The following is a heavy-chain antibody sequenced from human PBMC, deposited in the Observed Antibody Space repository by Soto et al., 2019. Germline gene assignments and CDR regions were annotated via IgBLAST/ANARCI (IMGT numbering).Heavy chain of an antibody. D-gene: IGHD4-17*01. Sequence: ASVKVSCKASGYTFTGYYSHWVRQAPGQGLEWMGWINPNSGGTNYAQKFQGWVTMTRDTSISTAYMELSRLRSDDTAVYYCARSGDYGLYAFDIWGQGTMVTVSS. CDR1: GYTFTGYY. CDR3: ARSGDYGLYAFDI. J-gene: IGHJ3*02. V-gene: IGHV1-2*04. CDR2: INPNSGGT.